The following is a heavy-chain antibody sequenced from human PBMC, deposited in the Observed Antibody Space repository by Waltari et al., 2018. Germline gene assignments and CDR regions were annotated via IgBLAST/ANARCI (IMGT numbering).Heavy chain of an antibody. CDR1: GDSITSSSHY. D-gene: IGHD4-4*01. V-gene: IGHV4-39*01. J-gene: IGHJ4*02. CDR2: IYYTGKT. Sequence: QLQLQESGPGLVKPSENLSLPCTVSGDSITSSSHYWVWIRQPPGKGLEWIGSIYYTGKTYYDPSLKSRVTISVHTSKNQFSLNLSSVTAADTALYYCAKLPLQGSKFAYWGQGTLVTVSS. CDR3: AKLPLQGSKFAY.